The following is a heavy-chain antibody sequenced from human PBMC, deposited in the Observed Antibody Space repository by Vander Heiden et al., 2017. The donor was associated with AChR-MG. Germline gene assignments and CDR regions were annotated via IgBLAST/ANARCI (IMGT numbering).Heavy chain of an antibody. CDR3: AGRSGSYYNVYFSQPDKYYYYYMDV. D-gene: IGHD3-10*01. CDR2: IIPIFGTA. CDR1: GGTFSSYA. J-gene: IGHJ6*03. Sequence: QVQLVQSGAEVKKPGSSVKVSCKASGGTFSSYANSWVRQAPGQGLEWMGGIIPIFGTANYAQKFQGRVTITADESTSTAYMELSSLRSEDTAVYYCAGRSGSYYNVYFSQPDKYYYYYMDVWGKGTTVTVSS. V-gene: IGHV1-69*01.